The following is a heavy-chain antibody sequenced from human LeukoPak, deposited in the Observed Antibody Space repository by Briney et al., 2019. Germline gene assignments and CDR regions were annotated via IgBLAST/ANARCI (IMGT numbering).Heavy chain of an antibody. Sequence: HTGGSLRLSCGASGVAISSYAMHWVRQAPRKGLEWVAVISYDGSNKYYVDSVKDRFTISRDNSKNTVYLQMNSLRPEDTAVYFCARDHSYHDTSGYYINWGQGILVTVSS. CDR2: ISYDGSNK. D-gene: IGHD3-22*01. J-gene: IGHJ4*02. V-gene: IGHV3-30*04. CDR3: ARDHSYHDTSGYYIN. CDR1: GVAISSYA.